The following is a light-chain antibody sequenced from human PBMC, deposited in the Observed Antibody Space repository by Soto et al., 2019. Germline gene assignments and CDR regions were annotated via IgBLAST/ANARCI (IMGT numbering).Light chain of an antibody. CDR2: ASS. V-gene: IGKV1-39*01. CDR1: QNIAGY. Sequence: DVQMPQSPSSLSASVGDRVTITCRASQNIAGYLNWYQQKPGTAPKLLIYASSRLQSGVPSRFSGSGSGTDFTLAISSLQPEDFATYYCQQSYSVPRTFGGGTKVE. J-gene: IGKJ4*01. CDR3: QQSYSVPRT.